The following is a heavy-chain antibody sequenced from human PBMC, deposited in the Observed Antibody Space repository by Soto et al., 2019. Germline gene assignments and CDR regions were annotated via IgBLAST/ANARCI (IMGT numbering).Heavy chain of an antibody. Sequence: QVQLQEWGPGLLKPSETLSLTCTVSGGPITAQYWSWIRQPAGKGLEWIGRIYSTGTTNYNPSLRSRVTMSVDTSKNPFSLRLTSVTAADTAVYYCTRDVYSNSNNWLDPWGQGTLVSVSS. CDR3: TRDVYSNSNNWLDP. CDR1: GGPITAQY. D-gene: IGHD4-4*01. V-gene: IGHV4-4*07. J-gene: IGHJ5*02. CDR2: IYSTGTT.